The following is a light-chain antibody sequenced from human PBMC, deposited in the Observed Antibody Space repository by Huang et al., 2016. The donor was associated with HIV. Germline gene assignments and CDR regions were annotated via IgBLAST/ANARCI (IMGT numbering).Light chain of an antibody. J-gene: IGKJ3*01. V-gene: IGKV1-33*01. CDR3: QQYDNLPPFT. CDR1: QDISNY. Sequence: DIQMTQSPSSLSASVGDRVTITCQASQDISNYLHWYQQKPGKAPKLLIYDASNLETGVPSRFSGSGSGTDFTFTISSLQPEDIATYYCQQYDNLPPFTCGPGTKVDIK. CDR2: DAS.